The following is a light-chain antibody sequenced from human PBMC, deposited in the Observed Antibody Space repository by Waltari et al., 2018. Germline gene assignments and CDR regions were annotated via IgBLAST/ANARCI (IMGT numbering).Light chain of an antibody. V-gene: IGKV3-20*01. CDR1: QSVSSNF. CDR2: GAS. Sequence: EIVLTQSPGTLSLSPGDRATLSCRASQSVSSNFLAWYQQKPGQAPRLLIYGASSRATGIPDKFSGSGSGTDFTLTINRLEPEDCAVYYCQQYGRSPLTFGGGTKVEIK. CDR3: QQYGRSPLT. J-gene: IGKJ4*01.